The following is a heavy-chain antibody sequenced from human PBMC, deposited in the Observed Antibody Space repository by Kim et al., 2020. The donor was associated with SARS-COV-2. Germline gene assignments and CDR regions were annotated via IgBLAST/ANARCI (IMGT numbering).Heavy chain of an antibody. CDR2: INPNSGGT. D-gene: IGHD2-2*01. CDR3: AMDVVVPAATSY. Sequence: ASVKVSCKASGYTFTGYYMHWVRQAPGQGLEWMGRINPNSGGTNYAQKFQGRVTMTRDTSISTAYMELSRLRSDDTAVYYCAMDVVVPAATSYWGQGTLVTVSS. CDR1: GYTFTGYY. J-gene: IGHJ4*02. V-gene: IGHV1-2*06.